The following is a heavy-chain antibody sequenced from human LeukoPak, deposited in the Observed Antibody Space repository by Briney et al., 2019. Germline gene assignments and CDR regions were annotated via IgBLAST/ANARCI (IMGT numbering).Heavy chain of an antibody. D-gene: IGHD5-24*01. V-gene: IGHV1-18*01. Sequence: ASVKVSCKASGYTFTSYGISWVRQAPGQGLEWMGWISAYNGNTNYAQKLQGRVTMTTDTSTSTAYMELRSLRSDDTAVYYCARDNGGVWLQPSDYWGQGTLVTVSS. CDR3: ARDNGGVWLQPSDY. J-gene: IGHJ4*02. CDR2: ISAYNGNT. CDR1: GYTFTSYG.